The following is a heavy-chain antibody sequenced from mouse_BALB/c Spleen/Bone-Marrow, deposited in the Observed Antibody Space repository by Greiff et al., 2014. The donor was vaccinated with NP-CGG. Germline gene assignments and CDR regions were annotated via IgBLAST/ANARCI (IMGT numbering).Heavy chain of an antibody. V-gene: IGHV5-17*02. D-gene: IGHD4-1*01. CDR2: ISSGSTTI. CDR3: ARGGNWDDFDV. Sequence: EVQLQESGGSLVQPGGSRKLSCAASGFTFSSFGMHWVRQAPEKGLEWVAYISSGSTTICYADTVKGRFTISRDNPKNTLFLQMTSLRSEDTAMYYCARGGNWDDFDVWGAGTTVTVSS. CDR1: GFTFSSFG. J-gene: IGHJ1*01.